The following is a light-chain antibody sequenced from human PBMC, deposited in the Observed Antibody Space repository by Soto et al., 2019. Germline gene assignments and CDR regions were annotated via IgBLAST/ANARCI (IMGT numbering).Light chain of an antibody. CDR2: DVS. J-gene: IGLJ1*01. CDR1: SSDVGGYSY. Sequence: QSALTQPRSVSGSPGHSVTISCTGTSSDVGGYSYVSWYQQHPGKAPKLMISDVSKRPSGVPDRFSGSKFGNTASLTVSGLQDEDEADYYCCSYAGAFTYVFGSGTKLTVL. V-gene: IGLV2-11*01. CDR3: CSYAGAFTYV.